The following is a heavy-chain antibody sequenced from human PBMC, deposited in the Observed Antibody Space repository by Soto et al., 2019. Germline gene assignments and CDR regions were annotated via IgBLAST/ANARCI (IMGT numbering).Heavy chain of an antibody. J-gene: IGHJ4*02. CDR3: AKDSGYTVTHYYFDS. Sequence: QVQLVESGGGVVQPGRSLRLSCAASGFTFSNYGMHWVRQAPGKGLEWVAVISYDGSNKYYADSVKGRFTISRDNSKNTLYLQMNSLIAEDTAVYYCAKDSGYTVTHYYFDSWGQGTLVTVSS. CDR2: ISYDGSNK. D-gene: IGHD3-10*01. CDR1: GFTFSNYG. V-gene: IGHV3-30*18.